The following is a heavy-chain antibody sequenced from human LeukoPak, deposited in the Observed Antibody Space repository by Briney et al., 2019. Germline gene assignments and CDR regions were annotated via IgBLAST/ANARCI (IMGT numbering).Heavy chain of an antibody. CDR2: IIPIFGIA. Sequence: RASMKVSCKASGGTFSSYAISWVRQAPGQGLEWMGRIIPIFGIANYAQKFQGRVTITADKSTSTAYMELSSLRSEATAVYYCARDLGMGCSGGSCYAPFDYWGQGTLVTVSS. D-gene: IGHD2-15*01. CDR1: GGTFSSYA. J-gene: IGHJ4*02. CDR3: ARDLGMGCSGGSCYAPFDY. V-gene: IGHV1-69*04.